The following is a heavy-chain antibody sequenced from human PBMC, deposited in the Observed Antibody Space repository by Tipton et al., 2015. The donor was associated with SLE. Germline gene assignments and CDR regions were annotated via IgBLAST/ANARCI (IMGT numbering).Heavy chain of an antibody. CDR1: GFTFSSYW. D-gene: IGHD4-23*01. J-gene: IGHJ6*04. CDR3: AREVAVVDV. V-gene: IGHV3-74*01. Sequence: SLRLSCAASGFTFSSYWMHWVRQPPGKGPVWVSQIRSDGTRANYADFVEGRFTVPRDNAKNMLYLQMNSVRAEDTAVYYCAREVAVVDVWGKGTTVTVSS. CDR2: IRSDGTRA.